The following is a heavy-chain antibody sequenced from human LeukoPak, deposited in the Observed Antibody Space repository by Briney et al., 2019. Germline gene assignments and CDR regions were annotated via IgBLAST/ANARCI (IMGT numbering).Heavy chain of an antibody. CDR1: GGSFSDYD. V-gene: IGHV3-21*01. CDR3: AKRGDY. Sequence: PSETLSLTCSVYGGSFSDYDWSWVRQAPGKVLEWVSSISSSSSYIYYADSVKGRFTISRDNAKNSLYLQMNSLRAEDTAVYYCAKRGDYWGQGTLVTVSS. CDR2: ISSSSSYI. J-gene: IGHJ4*02.